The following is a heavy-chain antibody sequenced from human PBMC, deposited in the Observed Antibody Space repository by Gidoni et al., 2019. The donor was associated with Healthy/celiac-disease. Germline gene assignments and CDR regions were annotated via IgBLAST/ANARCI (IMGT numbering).Heavy chain of an antibody. CDR1: GFTVSSNY. D-gene: IGHD5-12*01. CDR2: IYSGGST. J-gene: IGHJ4*02. V-gene: IGHV3-53*01. Sequence: EVQLVESGGGLIQPGGSLRLSCAASGFTVSSNYMSWVRQAPGKGLEWVSVIYSGGSTYYADSVKGRFTIFRDNSKNTLYLQMNSLRAEDTAVYYCAREGGYSGYEADYWGQGTLVTVSS. CDR3: AREGGYSGYEADY.